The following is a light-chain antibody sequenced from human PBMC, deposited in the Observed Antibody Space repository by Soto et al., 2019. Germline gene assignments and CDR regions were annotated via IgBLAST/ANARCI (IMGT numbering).Light chain of an antibody. J-gene: IGLJ1*01. CDR2: DVS. CDR1: SSDVGGYDY. V-gene: IGLV2-14*01. CDR3: SSFTSSTTRV. Sequence: QSVLTQPASVSGSPGQSITISCTGSSSDVGGYDYVSWYLQYPGKAPKLMIYDVSNRPSGVSNRFSGSKSGNTASLTISGLQADDEADYYCSSFTSSTTRVFGTGTKLTVL.